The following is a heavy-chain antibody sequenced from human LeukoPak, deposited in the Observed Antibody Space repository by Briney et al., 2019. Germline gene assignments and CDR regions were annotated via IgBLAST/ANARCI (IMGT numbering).Heavy chain of an antibody. Sequence: GASVKVSCKAYGYTFMSHGISWVRQAPGQGLEWMGWTSGSSSNTNYEQRLQGRVTMTTDTSTTTAYMELRSLRSDDTAVYYCARATGTWGHDGFYIWGQGTMVTVSS. V-gene: IGHV1-18*01. CDR3: ARATGTWGHDGFYI. J-gene: IGHJ3*02. CDR1: GYTFMSHG. CDR2: TSGSSSNT. D-gene: IGHD3-16*01.